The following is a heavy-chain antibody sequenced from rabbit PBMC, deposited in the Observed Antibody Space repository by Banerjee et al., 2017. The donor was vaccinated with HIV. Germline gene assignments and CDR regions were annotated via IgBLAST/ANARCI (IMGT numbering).Heavy chain of an antibody. CDR2: IVPIFGVT. CDR1: RFDFSTYS. D-gene: IGHD4-1*01. V-gene: IGHV1S7*01. J-gene: IGHJ4*01. CDR3: VRVSETSGWGEDL. Sequence: QELVESGGGLVQPGGSLKLSCKASRFDFSTYSMSWVRQAPGKGLEWIGYIVPIFGVTYYANWVNGRFTISSHNAQNMLYLQLNSLTAADTATYFCVRVSETSGWGEDLWGPGTLVTVS.